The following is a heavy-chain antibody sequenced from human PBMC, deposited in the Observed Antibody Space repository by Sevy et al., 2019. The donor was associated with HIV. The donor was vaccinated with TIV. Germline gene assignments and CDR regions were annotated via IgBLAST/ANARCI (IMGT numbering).Heavy chain of an antibody. V-gene: IGHV3-30-3*01. J-gene: IGHJ4*02. D-gene: IGHD4-17*01. CDR3: ARVNSFDGDYVGGDY. CDR2: ISYDGGNK. CDR1: GFTFSMYA. Sequence: GGSLRLSCAASGFTFSMYAIKWVRQAPGKGLEWVALISYDGGNKYHADSVKGRFTISRDNSKNTLYLQMNSLGAEDRAVYYCARVNSFDGDYVGGDYWGQSALVTVSS.